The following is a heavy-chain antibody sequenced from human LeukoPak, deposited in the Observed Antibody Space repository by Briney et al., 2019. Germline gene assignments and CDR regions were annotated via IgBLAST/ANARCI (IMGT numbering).Heavy chain of an antibody. CDR2: INHSGST. D-gene: IGHD4-17*01. CDR1: GGSFSGYY. CDR3: AGALAYGDYPFG. V-gene: IGHV4-34*01. J-gene: IGHJ4*02. Sequence: KPSETLSLTCAVYGGSFSGYYWSWIRQPPGKGLEWIGEINHSGSTNYNPSLKSRVTISIDTSKNQFSLKLSSVTAADTAVYYCAGALAYGDYPFGWGQGTLVTVSS.